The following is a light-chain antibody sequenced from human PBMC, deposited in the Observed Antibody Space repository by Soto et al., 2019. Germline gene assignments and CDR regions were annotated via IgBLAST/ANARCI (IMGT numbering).Light chain of an antibody. Sequence: EIVMTQSPATLSVSPGERATLSCRASQSVSSNLAWYQQKPGQAPSLLIYDASTRATGIPARSSGSGSGTEFTLPISTLQSEDFAVYYCQQYKKWPRTFGHGTKV. J-gene: IGKJ1*01. CDR2: DAS. CDR3: QQYKKWPRT. CDR1: QSVSSN. V-gene: IGKV3-15*01.